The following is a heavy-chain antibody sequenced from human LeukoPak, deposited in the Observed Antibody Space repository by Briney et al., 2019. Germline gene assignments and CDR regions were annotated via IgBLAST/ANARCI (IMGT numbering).Heavy chain of an antibody. D-gene: IGHD3-22*01. CDR1: GGSISSGDYY. CDR2: IYYSGST. Sequence: SQTLSLTCTVSGGSISSGDYYWSWLRQPPGTGLEWIGYIYYSGSTYYNPSLKSRVTISVDTSKNQFSLKLSSVTAADTAVYYCAREYYYDSSGYWDDAFDIWGQGTMVTVSS. J-gene: IGHJ3*02. V-gene: IGHV4-30-4*08. CDR3: AREYYYDSSGYWDDAFDI.